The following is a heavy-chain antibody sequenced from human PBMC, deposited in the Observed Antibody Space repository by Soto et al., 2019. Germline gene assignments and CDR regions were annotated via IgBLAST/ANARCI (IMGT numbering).Heavy chain of an antibody. V-gene: IGHV1-69*08. CDR3: ARDRPGFLFDY. CDR1: GGTFSSYT. CDR2: IIPILGIA. J-gene: IGHJ4*02. Sequence: QVQLVQSGAEVKKPGSSVKVSCKASGGTFSSYTISWVRQAPGQGLEWMGRIIPILGIANYAQKFQGRVTITAAKSTSTAYMELSSLRSEDTAVYYCARDRPGFLFDYWGQGTLVTVSS. D-gene: IGHD2-21*01.